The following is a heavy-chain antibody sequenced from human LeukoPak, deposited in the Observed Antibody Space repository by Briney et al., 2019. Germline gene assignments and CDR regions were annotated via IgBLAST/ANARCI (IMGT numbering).Heavy chain of an antibody. CDR2: IYSGGST. J-gene: IGHJ4*02. CDR1: GFTVSSNY. D-gene: IGHD3-22*01. V-gene: IGHV3-53*04. CDR3: ARATYYYDSSGYLFHY. Sequence: GGSLRLSCAASGFTVSSNYKSWVRQAPGKGLERVSVIYSGGSTYYADSVKGRFTISRHNSKNTLYLQMNSLRAEDTAVYYCARATYYYDSSGYLFHYWGQGTLVTVSS.